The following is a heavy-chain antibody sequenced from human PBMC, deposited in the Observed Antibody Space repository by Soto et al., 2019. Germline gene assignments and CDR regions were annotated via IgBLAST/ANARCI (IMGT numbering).Heavy chain of an antibody. CDR3: AKEGFYDRTGYYPFDS. V-gene: IGHV3-30*18. CDR2: VSFDGRNK. J-gene: IGHJ4*02. CDR1: GFNLSTYG. Sequence: GGSLRLSCTAPGFNLSTYGVHWVRQPPGKGLEWVAVVSFDGRNKYYAGSVEGRFTISRDNSKKTLYLHMNSLRAEDTAVYYCAKEGFYDRTGYYPFDSWGQGTLVTVSS. D-gene: IGHD3-22*01.